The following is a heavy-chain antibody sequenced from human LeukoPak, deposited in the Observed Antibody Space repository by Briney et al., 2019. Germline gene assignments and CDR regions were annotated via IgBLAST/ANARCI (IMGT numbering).Heavy chain of an antibody. CDR2: ISSSGSTI. V-gene: IGHV3-48*03. CDR3: ARFLWFGEYYFDY. J-gene: IGHJ4*02. CDR1: GFTFSSYE. Sequence: PGGSLRLSCAASGFTFSSYEMNWVRQAPGKGLEWVSYISSSGSTIYYADSVKGRFTISRDNAKNSLYLQMNSLRAGDTAVYYCARFLWFGEYYFDYWGQGTLVTVSS. D-gene: IGHD3-10*01.